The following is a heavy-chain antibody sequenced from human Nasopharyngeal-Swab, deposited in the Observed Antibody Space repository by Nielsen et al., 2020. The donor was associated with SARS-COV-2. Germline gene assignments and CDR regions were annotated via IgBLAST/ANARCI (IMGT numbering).Heavy chain of an antibody. CDR2: IIPIFGTA. V-gene: IGHV1-69*06. Sequence: WVRQAPGQGLEWMGGIIPIFGTANYAQKFQGRVTITADKSTSTAYMELSSLRSDDTAVYYCARVPGYYDRYGMDVWGQGTTVTVSS. J-gene: IGHJ6*02. D-gene: IGHD3-22*01. CDR3: ARVPGYYDRYGMDV.